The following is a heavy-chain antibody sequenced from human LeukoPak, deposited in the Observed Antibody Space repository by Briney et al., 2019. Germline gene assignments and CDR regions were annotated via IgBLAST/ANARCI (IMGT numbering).Heavy chain of an antibody. D-gene: IGHD3-22*01. J-gene: IGHJ4*02. V-gene: IGHV3-33*06. Sequence: GGSLRLSCAASGFNFSNYDMHWVRQAPGKGLEWVAVILYDGSNKYHGDSVKGRFTISRDNSKNTLYLQMNSLRAEDTAVYYCAKRGSGYYYDYWGQGTLVTVSS. CDR2: ILYDGSNK. CDR1: GFNFSNYD. CDR3: AKRGSGYYYDY.